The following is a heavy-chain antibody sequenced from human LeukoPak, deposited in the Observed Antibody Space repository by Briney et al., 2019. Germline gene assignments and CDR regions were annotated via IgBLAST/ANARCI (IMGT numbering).Heavy chain of an antibody. Sequence: ASVKVSCKASGYTFTNYGITWVRQAPGQGLEWMGWINTYYGNTNYAQKLQGRVTMTTDTSTSTAYMELRSLRSDDTAVYYCAREAHIVVVPAASYYYYYGMDVWGQGTTVTVSS. CDR1: GYTFTNYG. V-gene: IGHV1-18*01. D-gene: IGHD2-2*01. CDR3: AREAHIVVVPAASYYYYYGMDV. J-gene: IGHJ6*02. CDR2: INTYYGNT.